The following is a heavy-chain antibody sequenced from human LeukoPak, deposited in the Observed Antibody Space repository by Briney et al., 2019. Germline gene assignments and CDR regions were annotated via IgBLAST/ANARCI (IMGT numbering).Heavy chain of an antibody. CDR2: FDPEDGET. CDR3: ATDSTGVYGWEDYYYYMDV. J-gene: IGHJ6*03. D-gene: IGHD6-19*01. Sequence: ASVKVSCKVSGYTLTELSMHWVRQAPGKGLEWMGGFDPEDGETIYAQKFQGRVTMTEDTSTDTAYMELSSLRSEDTAVYYCATDSTGVYGWEDYYYYMDVWGKGTTVTVSS. V-gene: IGHV1-24*01. CDR1: GYTLTELS.